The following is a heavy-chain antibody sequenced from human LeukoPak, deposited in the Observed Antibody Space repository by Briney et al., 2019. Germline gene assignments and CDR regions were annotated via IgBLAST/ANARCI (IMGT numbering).Heavy chain of an antibody. CDR2: ISSDGRNI. Sequence: GGPLRLSCAASGITFTIAGMHWVRQVPDKGLEWVAVISSDGRNIYYADSVKGRFIISRDTSRNILFLQMNGLRADDTAIYYCAKDKGNRYFDYWGQGTLVTISS. CDR1: GITFTIAG. CDR3: AKDKGNRYFDY. J-gene: IGHJ4*02. D-gene: IGHD3-16*02. V-gene: IGHV3-30*18.